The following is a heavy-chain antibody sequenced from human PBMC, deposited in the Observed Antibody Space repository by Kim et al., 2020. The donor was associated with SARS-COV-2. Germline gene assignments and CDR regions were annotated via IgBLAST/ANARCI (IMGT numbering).Heavy chain of an antibody. D-gene: IGHD2-15*01. J-gene: IGHJ6*02. V-gene: IGHV4-4*02. CDR1: GGSISSSNW. CDR3: ARGVCSGGSCYPYYYYGMDV. Sequence: SETLSLTCAVSGGSISSSNWWSWVRQPPGKGLEWIGEIYHSGSTNYNPSLKSRVTISVDKSKNQFSLKLSSVTAADTAVYYCARGVCSGGSCYPYYYYGMDVWGQGTTVTVSS. CDR2: IYHSGST.